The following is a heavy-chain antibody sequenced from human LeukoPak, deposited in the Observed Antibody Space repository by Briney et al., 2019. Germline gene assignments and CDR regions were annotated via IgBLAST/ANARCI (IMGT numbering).Heavy chain of an antibody. CDR1: VFSFSNYG. V-gene: IGHV3-30*02. CDR2: IRYDGSQK. CDR3: ARDLLSLPHKYFDS. J-gene: IGHJ4*02. D-gene: IGHD3-16*01. Sequence: PGGSLRLSCAASVFSFSNYGMHWVRQAPGKGLEWVAYIRYDGSQKYYGDSVRGRFTIYRDNSKNTVYLQMNSLRDEDTALYYCARDLLSLPHKYFDSWGQGNLVTVSS.